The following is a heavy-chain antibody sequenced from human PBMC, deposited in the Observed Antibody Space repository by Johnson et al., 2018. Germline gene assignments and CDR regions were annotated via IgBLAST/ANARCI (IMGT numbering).Heavy chain of an antibody. D-gene: IGHD3-3*01. Sequence: QVQLQESGPGLVKPSETLSLTCTVSGGSISSYYWSWIRQPPGKGLEWIGYIYYSGSTNYNPSLKSRVTISVDTSKNQFSLKLSSVTAADTAGYYCARKPFWSIYYSYDMDVWGKGTTVTVSS. CDR1: GGSISSYY. CDR3: ARKPFWSIYYSYDMDV. CDR2: IYYSGST. V-gene: IGHV4-59*01. J-gene: IGHJ6*03.